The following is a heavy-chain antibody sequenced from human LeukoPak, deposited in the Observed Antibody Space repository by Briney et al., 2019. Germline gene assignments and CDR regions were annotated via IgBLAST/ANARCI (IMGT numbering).Heavy chain of an antibody. Sequence: GGSLRLSCAASGFTFSNYWMNWVRQAPGRGLEWVANIKADGTKIYYVDSVKGRFTISRDNAKNSLYLQMNSLRAEDTAVYYCAREEAEDWGQGTLVTVSS. CDR1: GFTFSNYW. CDR2: IKADGTKI. CDR3: AREEAED. J-gene: IGHJ4*02. V-gene: IGHV3-7*01.